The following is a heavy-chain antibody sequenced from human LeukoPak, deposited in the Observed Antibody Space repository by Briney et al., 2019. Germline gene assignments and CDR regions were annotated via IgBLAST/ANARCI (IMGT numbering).Heavy chain of an antibody. V-gene: IGHV1-24*01. CDR3: ARASIRCGYSSSQRYCWFDP. CDR2: FDPEDGET. CDR1: GYTLTELS. D-gene: IGHD6-13*01. Sequence: GASVKVSCKVSGYTLTELSMHWVRQAPGKGLEWMGGFDPEDGETIYAQKFQGRVTMTEDTSTDTAYMELSSVTAADTAVYYCARASIRCGYSSSQRYCWFDPWGQGTLVTVSS. J-gene: IGHJ5*02.